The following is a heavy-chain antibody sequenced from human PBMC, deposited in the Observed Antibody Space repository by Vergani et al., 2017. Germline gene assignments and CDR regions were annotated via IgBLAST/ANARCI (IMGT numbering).Heavy chain of an antibody. CDR1: GGSISSSSYY. J-gene: IGHJ5*02. Sequence: QLQLQESGPGLVTPSETLSLTCTVSGGSISSSSYYWGWIRQPPGKGLEWIGRIYYSGSTYYNPSLKSRVTISVETSKNQFSLKLRSVTAADTAVYYCARTGDYYGAGSYYFGWFDPWGEGTLVTVSS. D-gene: IGHD3-10*01. CDR3: ARTGDYYGAGSYYFGWFDP. CDR2: IYYSGST. V-gene: IGHV4-39*01.